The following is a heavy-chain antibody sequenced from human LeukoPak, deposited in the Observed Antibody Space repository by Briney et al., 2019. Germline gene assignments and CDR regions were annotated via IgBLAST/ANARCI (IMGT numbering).Heavy chain of an antibody. D-gene: IGHD4-11*01. CDR2: ISDYNGNT. V-gene: IGHV1-18*01. Sequence: ASVKVSCKASRYTFTSYGISWVRQAPGQGLEWMGWISDYNGNTNYAQKLQGRVTMTTDTSTSTAYMELRSLRSDDTAVYYCARDLYRDSLPVSWFDPWGQGTLVTVSS. CDR1: RYTFTSYG. CDR3: ARDLYRDSLPVSWFDP. J-gene: IGHJ5*02.